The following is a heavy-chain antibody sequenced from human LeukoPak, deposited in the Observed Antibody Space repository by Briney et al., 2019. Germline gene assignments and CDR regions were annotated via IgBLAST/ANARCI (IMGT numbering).Heavy chain of an antibody. Sequence: AGGSLRLSCAPSGFTFNNFAMSWVRQAPGKGLEWVSTINNGGGSAYYADSVKGRFTISRDNSKNTLYLQMNSLRAEDTAIYYCAKDRAVYSNYFDYWGQGTLVTVSS. V-gene: IGHV3-23*01. J-gene: IGHJ4*02. CDR2: INNGGGSA. D-gene: IGHD4-11*01. CDR1: GFTFNNFA. CDR3: AKDRAVYSNYFDY.